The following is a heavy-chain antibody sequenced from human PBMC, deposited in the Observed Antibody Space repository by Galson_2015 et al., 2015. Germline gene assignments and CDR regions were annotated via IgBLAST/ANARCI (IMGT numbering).Heavy chain of an antibody. CDR3: ARAEYSYGPFQH. CDR1: GFTFSSYW. J-gene: IGHJ1*01. CDR2: INNDGSGT. Sequence: SLRLSCAASGFTFSSYWMYWVRQAPGKGLVWVSRINNDGSGTSYADSVKGRFTISRDNAKNTLYLQMNSLRAEDTAVYYCARAEYSYGPFQHWGQGTLVTVSS. D-gene: IGHD5-18*01. V-gene: IGHV3-74*01.